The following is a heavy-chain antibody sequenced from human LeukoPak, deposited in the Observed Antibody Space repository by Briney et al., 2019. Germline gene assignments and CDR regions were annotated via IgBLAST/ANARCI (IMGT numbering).Heavy chain of an antibody. J-gene: IGHJ5*02. V-gene: IGHV4-59*01. D-gene: IGHD6-19*01. CDR3: ARDRSVAVAGTYRGWFDP. CDR1: GGSISSYY. Sequence: SETLSLTCTVSGGSISSYYWSWIRQPPGKGLEWIGYIYYSGCTNYNPSLKSRVTISVDTSKNQFSLKLSSVTAADTAVYYCARDRSVAVAGTYRGWFDPWGQGTLVTVSS. CDR2: IYYSGCT.